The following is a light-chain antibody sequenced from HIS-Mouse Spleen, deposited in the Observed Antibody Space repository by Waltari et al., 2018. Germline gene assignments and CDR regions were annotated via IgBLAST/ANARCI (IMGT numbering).Light chain of an antibody. Sequence: QSALTQPASVSGSPGQSITISCTGTSSDVGSYNFFPWYQQHPGKAPKLMIYEGGKRPSWVSNRLPGSKSGNTASLTISGLQAEDEADYYCCSYAGSSTLVFGGGTKLTVL. V-gene: IGLV2-23*01. CDR1: SSDVGSYNF. CDR3: CSYAGSSTLV. J-gene: IGLJ3*02. CDR2: EGG.